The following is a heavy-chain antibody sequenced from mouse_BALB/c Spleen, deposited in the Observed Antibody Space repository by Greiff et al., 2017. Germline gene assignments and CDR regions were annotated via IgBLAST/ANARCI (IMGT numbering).Heavy chain of an antibody. V-gene: IGHV1-7*01. J-gene: IGHJ2*01. CDR1: GYTFTSYW. Sequence: QVQLKQSGAELAKPGASVKMSCKASGYTFTSYWMHWVKQRPGQGLEWIGYINPSTGYTEYNQKFKDKATLTADKSSSTAYMQLSSLTSEDSAVYYCARSYRYYDYDVYFDYWGQGTTLTVSS. CDR2: INPSTGYT. D-gene: IGHD2-4*01. CDR3: ARSYRYYDYDVYFDY.